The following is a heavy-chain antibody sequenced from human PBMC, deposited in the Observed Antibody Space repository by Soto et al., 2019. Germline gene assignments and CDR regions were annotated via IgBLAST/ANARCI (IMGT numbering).Heavy chain of an antibody. CDR2: FDPEDGET. CDR1: GYTLTELS. Sequence: ASVKVSCKVSGYTLTELSMHWVRQAPGKGLEWMGGFDPEDGETIYAQKFQGRVTMTEDTSTDTAYMELSSLRSEDTAVYYCATGNDGSRSNYYYYMDVWGKGTTVTVSS. J-gene: IGHJ6*03. CDR3: ATGNDGSRSNYYYYMDV. D-gene: IGHD6-13*01. V-gene: IGHV1-24*01.